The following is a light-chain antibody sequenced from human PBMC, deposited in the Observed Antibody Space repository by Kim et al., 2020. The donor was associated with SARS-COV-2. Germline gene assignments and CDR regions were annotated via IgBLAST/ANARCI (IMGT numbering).Light chain of an antibody. J-gene: IGLJ1*01. CDR3: QVWDSSSDNYV. CDR1: NIGSKS. Sequence: YELTQPPSVSVAPGKTARITCGGNNIGSKSVHWYQQKPGQAPVLVIYYDSDRPSGIPERFSGSNSGNTATLTISRVEAGDEADYYCQVWDSSSDNYVFG. V-gene: IGLV3-21*04. CDR2: YDS.